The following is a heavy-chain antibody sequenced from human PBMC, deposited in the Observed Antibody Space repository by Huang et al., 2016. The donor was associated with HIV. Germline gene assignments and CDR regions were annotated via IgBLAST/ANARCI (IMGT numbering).Heavy chain of an antibody. CDR2: INSDGSST. J-gene: IGHJ4*02. CDR3: ARDTDVRGGLDY. D-gene: IGHD4-17*01. CDR1: GFTFSSSW. V-gene: IGHV3-74*01. Sequence: EVQLVESGGGLVQPGGSLRLSCAASGFTFSSSWMHWVRQAPGKGVGWVSRINSDGSSTNYADSVKGRFTISRDNVKNTLYLQMNSLRAEDTAVYYCARDTDVRGGLDYWGQGTLVTVSS.